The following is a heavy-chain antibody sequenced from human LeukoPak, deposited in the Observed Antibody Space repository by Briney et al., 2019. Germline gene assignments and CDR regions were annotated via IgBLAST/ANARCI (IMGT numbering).Heavy chain of an antibody. CDR2: MNQDGSER. D-gene: IGHD4-17*01. J-gene: IGHJ4*02. CDR1: GFIFSDSW. Sequence: GGSLRLSCGASGFIFSDSWMTWVRQAPGEGLEWVANMNQDGSERYYLDSVKGRFTISRDNAKNSLYLQMNSLRAEDTAVYYCATAQGGLRPIVYWGQGTLVTVSS. V-gene: IGHV3-7*01. CDR3: ATAQGGLRPIVY.